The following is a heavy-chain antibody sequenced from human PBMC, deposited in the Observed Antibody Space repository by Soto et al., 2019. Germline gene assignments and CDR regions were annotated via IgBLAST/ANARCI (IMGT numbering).Heavy chain of an antibody. CDR3: ARDGTYNWV. J-gene: IGHJ4*02. D-gene: IGHD1-1*01. V-gene: IGHV3-66*01. CDR2: IYSGGAT. Sequence: EVQLLESGGGLVQPGGSLRLSCAASGFTVSNNYMRWVRQAPGKGLEWVSLIYSGGATYYAASVKGRFTISRDNSKNTLYLQMNSLRAEDTAVYYCARDGTYNWVGGQGILVTVSS. CDR1: GFTVSNNY.